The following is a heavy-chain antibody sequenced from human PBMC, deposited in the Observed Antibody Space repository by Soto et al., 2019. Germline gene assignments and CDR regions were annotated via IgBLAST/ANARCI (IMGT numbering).Heavy chain of an antibody. D-gene: IGHD2-2*01. CDR2: IYPGGSDT. CDR1: GYSFTSYW. CDR3: ARHLKYCSSTSCYPGRYYYYYYGMDV. V-gene: IGHV5-51*01. J-gene: IGHJ6*02. Sequence: PGESLKISCKGSGYSFTSYWIGWVRQMPGKGLEWMGIIYPGGSDTRYSPSFQGQVTISADKSISTAYLQWSSLKASDTAMYYCARHLKYCSSTSCYPGRYYYYYYGMDVWGQGTTVTVSS.